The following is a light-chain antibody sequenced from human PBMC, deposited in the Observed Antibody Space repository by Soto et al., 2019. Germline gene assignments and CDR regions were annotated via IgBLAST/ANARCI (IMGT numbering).Light chain of an antibody. J-gene: IGKJ1*01. CDR2: AAS. CDR1: QSISSY. Sequence: DIQMTQSPSSLSASVGDRVTITCRASQSISSYLNWYQQKPGKAPKLLIYAASSLQSGVPSRFSGSGSGTEFTFTISSLQPDDFATYYCQHYNSYSEAFGQGTKVDI. V-gene: IGKV1-39*01. CDR3: QHYNSYSEA.